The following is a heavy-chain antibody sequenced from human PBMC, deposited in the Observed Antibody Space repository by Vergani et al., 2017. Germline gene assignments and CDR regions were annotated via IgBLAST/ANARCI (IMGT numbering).Heavy chain of an antibody. CDR2: MNPNSGNT. D-gene: IGHD2-15*01. Sequence: QVQLVQSGAEVKKPGASVKVSCKASGYTFTSYDINWVRQATGQGLEWMGWMNPNSGNTGYAQKFQGRVTMTEDTSTDTAYMELSSLRSEDTAVYYCATGTNTPFDYWGQGTLVTVSS. J-gene: IGHJ4*02. CDR1: GYTFTSYD. V-gene: IGHV1-8*01. CDR3: ATGTNTPFDY.